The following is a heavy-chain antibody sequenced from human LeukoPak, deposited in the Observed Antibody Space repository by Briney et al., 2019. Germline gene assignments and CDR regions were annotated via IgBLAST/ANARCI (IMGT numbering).Heavy chain of an antibody. CDR2: IYYSGST. J-gene: IGHJ4*02. CDR3: ANFQRLPGALDY. V-gene: IGHV4-39*01. Sequence: SETLSLTCTVSGGSISSSSYYWGWIRQPPGKGLEWIGSIYYSGSTYYNPSLKSRVTISVDTSKNQFSLKLSSVTAADTAVYYCANFQRLPGALDYWGQGTLVTVSS. CDR1: GGSISSSSYY.